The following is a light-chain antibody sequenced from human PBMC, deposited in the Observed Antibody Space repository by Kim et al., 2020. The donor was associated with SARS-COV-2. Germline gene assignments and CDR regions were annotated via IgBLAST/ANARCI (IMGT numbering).Light chain of an antibody. V-gene: IGLV2-14*03. CDR2: DGG. CDR3: SSYTSSSIWV. Sequence: GQSIAISCSGTGRDVGGYDYVSWDQRLTDKAPKIIIYDGGNRPSGISSHFSGSKSGNTASLTISGLQAEDEADYYCSSYTSSSIWVFGGGTQLTVL. J-gene: IGLJ3*02. CDR1: GRDVGGYDY.